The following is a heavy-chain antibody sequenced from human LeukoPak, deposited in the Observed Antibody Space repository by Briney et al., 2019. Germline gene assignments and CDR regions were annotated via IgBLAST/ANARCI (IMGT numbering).Heavy chain of an antibody. Sequence: PSETLSLTCTVSGGSISRYYWSWIRQPPGKGLEWIGYIYYSGSTNYNPSLKSRVTISVDTSKNQFSLKLSSVTAADTAVYYYARDQVGCHHPFYIRGQGKIVPVCS. V-gene: IGHV4-59*01. J-gene: IGHJ3*02. CDR2: IYYSGST. CDR1: GGSISRYY. CDR3: ARDQVGCHHPFYI. D-gene: IGHD1-26*01.